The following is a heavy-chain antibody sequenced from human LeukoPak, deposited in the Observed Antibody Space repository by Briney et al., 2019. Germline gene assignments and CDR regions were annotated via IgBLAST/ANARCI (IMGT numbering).Heavy chain of an antibody. Sequence: GGSLRLSCAASGFTFADYAMHWVRHAPGKGLEWVSGISWNSGTIEYADSVRGRFTISRDNAKNSLYLQMNSLRPEDTALYYCAKAGCGGTTCYTNSWGRGTLVTVSS. CDR3: AKAGCGGTTCYTNS. J-gene: IGHJ4*02. D-gene: IGHD2-15*01. CDR1: GFTFADYA. V-gene: IGHV3-9*01. CDR2: ISWNSGTI.